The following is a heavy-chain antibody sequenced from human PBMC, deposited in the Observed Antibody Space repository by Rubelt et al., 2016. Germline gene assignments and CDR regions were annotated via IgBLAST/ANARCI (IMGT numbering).Heavy chain of an antibody. CDR1: SSYG. CDR2: ISYDGSNK. Sequence: SSYGMHWVRQAPGKGLEWVAVISYDGSNKYYADSVKGRFTISRDNSKNTLYLRMNSLRAEDTAVYYCAKDWWTDTAMDYWGQGTLVTVSS. D-gene: IGHD5-18*01. V-gene: IGHV3-30*18. J-gene: IGHJ4*02. CDR3: AKDWWTDTAMDY.